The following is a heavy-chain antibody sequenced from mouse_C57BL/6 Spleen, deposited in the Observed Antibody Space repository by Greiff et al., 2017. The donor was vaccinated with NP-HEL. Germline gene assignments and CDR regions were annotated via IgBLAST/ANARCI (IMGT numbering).Heavy chain of an antibody. CDR3: ARGGAWDVSWFAY. V-gene: IGHV1-64*01. D-gene: IGHD4-1*01. Sequence: VQLQQPGAELVKPGASVKLSCKASGYTFTSYWMHWVKQRPGQGLEWIGMIHPNSGSTNYNEKFKSKATLTVDKSSSTAYMQLSSLTSEDSAVYYCARGGAWDVSWFAYWGQGTLVTVSA. CDR1: GYTFTSYW. CDR2: IHPNSGST. J-gene: IGHJ3*01.